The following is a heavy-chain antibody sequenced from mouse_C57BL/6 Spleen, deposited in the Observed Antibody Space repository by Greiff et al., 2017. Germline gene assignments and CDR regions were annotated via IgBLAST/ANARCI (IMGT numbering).Heavy chain of an antibody. Sequence: QVQLQQPGAELVMPGASVKLSCKASGYTFTSYWMHWVKQRPGQGLEWIGEIDPSDSYTNYNQKFKGKSTLTVDKSSSTAYMQLSSLTSEDSAVYYCARRGITTVVEYYFDYWGQGTTLTVSS. J-gene: IGHJ2*01. D-gene: IGHD1-1*01. CDR3: ARRGITTVVEYYFDY. CDR2: IDPSDSYT. CDR1: GYTFTSYW. V-gene: IGHV1-69*01.